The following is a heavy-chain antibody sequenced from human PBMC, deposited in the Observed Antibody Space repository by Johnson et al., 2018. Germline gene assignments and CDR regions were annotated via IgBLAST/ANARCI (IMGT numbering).Heavy chain of an antibody. V-gene: IGHV3-30*03. CDR2: ISHNGSDK. Sequence: VQLVETGGGVVQPGRSRRLSCGASRFSFSSYGMYWVRQAPGRGLEWVTLISHNGSDKYYSDSVKGRFTISRYNSKNMLYLQMNSLRPEDTAVYYCARVYYYGSGSYSGAFDIWGQGTMVTVSS. CDR3: ARVYYYGSGSYSGAFDI. J-gene: IGHJ3*02. CDR1: RFSFSSYG. D-gene: IGHD3-10*01.